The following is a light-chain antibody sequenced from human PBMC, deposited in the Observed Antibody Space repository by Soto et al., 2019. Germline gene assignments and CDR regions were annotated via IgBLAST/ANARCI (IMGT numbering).Light chain of an antibody. Sequence: DIQMTQSPSTLSASVGDRGTITCRASQSISTRLAWYQQKPGKAPKLLIYDASSLESGVPSRFSGSGSGTEFTLTISSLQPDDFATYYCQQYTDYWTFGQGNRVEIK. CDR1: QSISTR. CDR3: QQYTDYWT. J-gene: IGKJ1*01. V-gene: IGKV1-5*01. CDR2: DAS.